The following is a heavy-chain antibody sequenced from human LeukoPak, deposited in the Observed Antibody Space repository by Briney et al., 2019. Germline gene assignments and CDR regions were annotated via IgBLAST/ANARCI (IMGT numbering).Heavy chain of an antibody. J-gene: IGHJ4*02. CDR2: IYYSGST. D-gene: IGHD3-10*01. V-gene: IGHV4-59*01. CDR1: GCSISSYY. CDR3: ARGGPAELLWFGEPWDY. Sequence: SETLSLTCTVSGCSISSYYWSWLRQPPGKGLEWIGYIYYSGSTNYNPSLKSRVTISVDTSKNQFSLKLSSVTAADTAVYYCARGGPAELLWFGEPWDYWGQGTLVTVSS.